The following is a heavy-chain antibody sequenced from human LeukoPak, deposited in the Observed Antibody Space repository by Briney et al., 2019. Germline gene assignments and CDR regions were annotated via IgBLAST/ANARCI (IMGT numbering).Heavy chain of an antibody. CDR2: VYHNGNT. Sequence: SETLSPTCAVSGYSISNGYYWGWIRQSPGKGLQWIANVYHNGNTFYNPSLKNRVTIAVDTSNNQFSLTMTSVTAADTAVYFCARETSRIIYHWGQGTLVTVSS. CDR1: GYSISNGYY. V-gene: IGHV4-38-2*02. CDR3: ARETSRIIYH. J-gene: IGHJ5*02.